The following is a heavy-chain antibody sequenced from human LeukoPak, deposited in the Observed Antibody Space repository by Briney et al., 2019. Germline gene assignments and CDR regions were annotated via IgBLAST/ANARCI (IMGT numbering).Heavy chain of an antibody. J-gene: IGHJ4*01. Sequence: PGGSLRLSCAASGFTFSSYAMHWVRQAPGKGLEWVAVISYDGSNKYYADSVKGRFTISRDNSKNTLYLQMNSLRAEDTAVYYCARPSYSSSPPFDYWXXXXXVTXSS. CDR1: GFTFSSYA. CDR3: ARPSYSSSPPFDY. V-gene: IGHV3-30-3*01. CDR2: ISYDGSNK. D-gene: IGHD6-6*01.